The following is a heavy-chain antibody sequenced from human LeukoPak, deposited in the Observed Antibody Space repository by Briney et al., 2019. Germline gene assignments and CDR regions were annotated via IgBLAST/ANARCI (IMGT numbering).Heavy chain of an antibody. Sequence: GGSLRLSCATSGFTFTTYWMNWVRQAPEKGLEWVANIKQDGSEKYYVDSVKGRFTISRDNARNSLYLQMNSLRADDTAVYYCARGGGYAWDYWGQGTLVTVSS. D-gene: IGHD5-12*01. CDR2: IKQDGSEK. J-gene: IGHJ4*02. V-gene: IGHV3-7*01. CDR3: ARGGGYAWDY. CDR1: GFTFTTYW.